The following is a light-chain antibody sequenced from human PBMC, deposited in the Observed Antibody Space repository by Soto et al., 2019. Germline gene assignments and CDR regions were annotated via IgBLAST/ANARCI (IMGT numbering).Light chain of an antibody. V-gene: IGKV3-15*01. CDR3: QQYYNWPPWT. CDR1: QSVGSK. CDR2: GAS. Sequence: EIVMTQSPATLSVSPGERATLSCRASQSVGSKLAWYQQKPGQAPRLLSHGASTRATGIPARFSGSGSGTDFTLTISSLQSEDFAVYYCQQYYNWPPWTFGQGTRVEIK. J-gene: IGKJ1*01.